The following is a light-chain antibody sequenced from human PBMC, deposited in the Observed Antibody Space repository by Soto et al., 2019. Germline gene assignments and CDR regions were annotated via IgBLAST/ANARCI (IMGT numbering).Light chain of an antibody. Sequence: EIVLTQSPATLSLSPGERATLSCRASQSVSSYLAWYQQKPGQAPRLLIYDASNTATGLPARFSGSGSGTDFTLTISSLAPEDFAVYYCQQRSNWPRTFGQGTKVE. CDR2: DAS. J-gene: IGKJ1*01. CDR3: QQRSNWPRT. V-gene: IGKV3-11*01. CDR1: QSVSSY.